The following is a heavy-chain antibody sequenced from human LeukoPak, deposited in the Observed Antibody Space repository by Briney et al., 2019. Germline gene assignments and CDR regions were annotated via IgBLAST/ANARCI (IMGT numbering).Heavy chain of an antibody. CDR2: IKSKTVGGTT. J-gene: IGHJ4*02. D-gene: IGHD5-24*01. V-gene: IGHV3-15*01. CDR3: TTAGGWL. Sequence: GGSLRLSCAASGFTFSSYWMSWVRQAPGKGLEWVGRIKSKTVGGTTDYAAPVKGRFTISRDDSKNTLYLQMNSLKTEDTAVYYCTTAGGWLWGQGTLVTVSS. CDR1: GFTFSSYW.